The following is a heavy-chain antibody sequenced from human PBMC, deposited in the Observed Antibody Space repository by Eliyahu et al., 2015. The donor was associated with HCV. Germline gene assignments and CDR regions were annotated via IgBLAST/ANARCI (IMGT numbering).Heavy chain of an antibody. J-gene: IGHJ4*02. D-gene: IGHD1-26*01. Sequence: EVQLVESGGGLVKPGGSLRLSCAASGFSFSNFGMNWVRQAPGKGLEWVSSVSGTSSYIYYGDSVRGRFTISRDNAKNSLYLQMNSLRADDTAIYYCARELVGTTRPFDSWGQGTLVTVSS. CDR1: GFSFSNFG. CDR3: ARELVGTTRPFDS. CDR2: VSGTSSYI. V-gene: IGHV3-21*04.